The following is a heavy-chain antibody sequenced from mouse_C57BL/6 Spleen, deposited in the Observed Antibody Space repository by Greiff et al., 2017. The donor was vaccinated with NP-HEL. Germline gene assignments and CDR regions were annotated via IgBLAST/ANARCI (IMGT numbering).Heavy chain of an antibody. V-gene: IGHV5-4*01. CDR2: ISDGGSYT. J-gene: IGHJ1*03. CDR1: GFTFSSYA. CDR3: ARALLYWYFDV. Sequence: EVQGVESGGGLVKPGGSLKLSCAASGFTFSSYAMSWVRQTPEKRLEWVATISDGGSYTYYPDNVKGRFTISRDNAKNNLYLQMSHLKSEDTAMYYCARALLYWYFDVWGTGTTVTVSS. D-gene: IGHD2-10*01.